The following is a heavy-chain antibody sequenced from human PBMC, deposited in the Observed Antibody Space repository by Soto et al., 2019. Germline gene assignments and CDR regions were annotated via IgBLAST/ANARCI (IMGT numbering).Heavy chain of an antibody. D-gene: IGHD6-19*01. J-gene: IGHJ6*02. CDR2: ISAYNGNT. CDR1: CDSFSNYG. CDR3: ARGAVAGSYYHYGMDV. Sequence: XAVKGPSKASCDSFSNYGVSWVRQAPGQGLEWMGWISAYNGNTKYAQTLQGRFTMTTDTSTGTAYMELRTLRSDDTAMYYCARGAVAGSYYHYGMDVWGQGTTVTVSS. V-gene: IGHV1-18*01.